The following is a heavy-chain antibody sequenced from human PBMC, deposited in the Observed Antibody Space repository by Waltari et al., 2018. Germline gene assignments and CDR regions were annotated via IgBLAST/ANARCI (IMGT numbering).Heavy chain of an antibody. CDR2: IYSGGDT. Sequence: EVQLVESGGGLIQPGGSLRLSCEVSGFTVSNNYIGWVRQAPGKGLEWVSVIYSGGDTYDADAVSGRFTISRDNSKNTLYLQMNSLRVEDTALYYCATWTGGSLGAFDNWGQGTMVTVSS. D-gene: IGHD7-27*01. CDR1: GFTVSNNY. J-gene: IGHJ3*02. V-gene: IGHV3-53*01. CDR3: ATWTGGSLGAFDN.